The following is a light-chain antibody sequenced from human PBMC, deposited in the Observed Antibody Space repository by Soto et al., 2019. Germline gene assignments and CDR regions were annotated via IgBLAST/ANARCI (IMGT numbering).Light chain of an antibody. CDR1: RSNIASNY. CDR3: APWVNTWGAEV. J-gene: IGLJ2*01. Sequence: QSVLTQPPSASGTPGQRVTISCSGDRSNIASNYVYWFQQLPGTAPKLLIHTTNQRPSGVPDRFSGSKSGASASLVISGLGSEDEDNYYCAPWVNTWGAEVFGEGTKL. V-gene: IGLV1-47*01. CDR2: TTN.